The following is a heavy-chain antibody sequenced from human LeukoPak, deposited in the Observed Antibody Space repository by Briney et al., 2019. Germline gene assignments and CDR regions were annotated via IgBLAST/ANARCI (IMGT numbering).Heavy chain of an antibody. J-gene: IGHJ4*02. CDR3: ARGGPFGAY. V-gene: IGHV3-7*03. D-gene: IGHD2-21*01. CDR2: IKEDGSEN. CDR1: GFTFSNYW. Sequence: PGGSLRLSCAASGFTFSNYWMIWVRQAPGKGLEWVANIKEDGSENYYVDSVKGRFTISRDNAKNSLYLQMNSLRAEDTAVYYCARGGPFGAYWGQGTLVTVSS.